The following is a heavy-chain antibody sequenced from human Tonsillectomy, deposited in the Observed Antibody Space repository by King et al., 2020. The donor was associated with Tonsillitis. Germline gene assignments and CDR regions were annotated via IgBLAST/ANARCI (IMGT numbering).Heavy chain of an antibody. J-gene: IGHJ4*02. V-gene: IGHV3-11*06. CDR1: GLTFSDHY. CDR2: ISGGSSFK. Sequence: VQLVESGGGLVKPGGSLRLSCAASGLTFSDHYMSWIRQTPGKGLEWLSYISGGSSFKNYADSVKGRFTISRNNAKKSLYLQMNHLGVEDTAIYYCAGHEYSSLSEFDHWGQGTLVTVSS. D-gene: IGHD3-22*01. CDR3: AGHEYSSLSEFDH.